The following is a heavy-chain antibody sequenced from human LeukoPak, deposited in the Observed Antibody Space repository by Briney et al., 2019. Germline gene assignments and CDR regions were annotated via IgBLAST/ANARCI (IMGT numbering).Heavy chain of an antibody. CDR3: ARARVPGELNY. CDR1: GFTFSSCE. D-gene: IGHD3-10*01. Sequence: PGGSLRLSCAASGFTFSSCEMNWVRQAPGKGLEWLSYISNSGSSKYYADSVRGRFTISRDNAKNSLYLQMNSLRAEDTAVYYCARARVPGELNYWGQGTLDTVSS. J-gene: IGHJ4*02. CDR2: ISNSGSSK. V-gene: IGHV3-48*03.